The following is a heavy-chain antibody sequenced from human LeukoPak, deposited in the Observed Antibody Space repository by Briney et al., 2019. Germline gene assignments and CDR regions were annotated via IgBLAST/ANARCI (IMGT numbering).Heavy chain of an antibody. CDR2: ISLTGET. D-gene: IGHD1-26*01. CDR1: GGSIRSISW. CDR3: SRESGAFCPFGY. J-gene: IGHJ4*02. Sequence: PSETLSLTCGVSGGSIRSISWWSWVRQPPGQGLERIGEISLTGETNYNPSLNGRVTMSLDGSRNQLSLTLTSVTAADTAIYYCSRESGAFCPFGYWGQGTLVIVPP. V-gene: IGHV4-4*02.